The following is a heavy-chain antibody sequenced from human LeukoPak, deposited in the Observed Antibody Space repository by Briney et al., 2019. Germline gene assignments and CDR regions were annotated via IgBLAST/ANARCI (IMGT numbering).Heavy chain of an antibody. J-gene: IGHJ6*03. CDR3: ARLGCSSTTCLAYPRYYYYYMDV. Sequence: GESLKISCKGSGYSFTSYWIGWVRQMPGKGLEWMGITYPGDSDTRYSPSFQGQVTISVDKSISTAYLQWSSLKASDTAMYYCARLGCSSTTCLAYPRYYYYYMDVWGTGTTVTVSS. D-gene: IGHD2-2*01. V-gene: IGHV5-51*01. CDR1: GYSFTSYW. CDR2: TYPGDSDT.